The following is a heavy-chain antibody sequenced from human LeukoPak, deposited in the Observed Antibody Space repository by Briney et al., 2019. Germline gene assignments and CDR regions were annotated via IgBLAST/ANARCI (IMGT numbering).Heavy chain of an antibody. Sequence: GGSLRLSCAASGFTFSGYAMHWVRQAPGKGVEGVAGISTDGRDKHNADSVKGRFTISRDNSKNTLYVQMTSLTAEDTAIYYCARDMRTAADYYFDYWGQGTPVIASS. V-gene: IGHV3-30*04. CDR1: GFTFSGYA. CDR3: ARDMRTAADYYFDY. J-gene: IGHJ4*02. D-gene: IGHD6-13*01. CDR2: ISTDGRDK.